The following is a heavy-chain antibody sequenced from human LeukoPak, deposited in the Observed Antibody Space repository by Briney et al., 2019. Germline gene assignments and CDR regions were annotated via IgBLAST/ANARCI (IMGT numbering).Heavy chain of an antibody. CDR3: GVRYRDRDY. D-gene: IGHD3-9*01. Sequence: SETLSLTCAVYGGSFSGYYWSWIRQPPGKGLEWIGEINHSGSNNYNPSLKSRVTISVDTSKNQFSLKLSSVTAADTAVYYCGVRYRDRDYWGQGTLVTVSS. CDR2: INHSGSN. V-gene: IGHV4-34*01. J-gene: IGHJ4*02. CDR1: GGSFSGYY.